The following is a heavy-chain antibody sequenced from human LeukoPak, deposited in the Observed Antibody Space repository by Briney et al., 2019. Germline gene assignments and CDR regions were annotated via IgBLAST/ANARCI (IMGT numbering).Heavy chain of an antibody. CDR3: ARLSYYGDKSYYFDY. D-gene: IGHD4-17*01. J-gene: IGHJ4*02. V-gene: IGHV4-59*08. CDR1: GVSVSSYY. Sequence: PSETLSLTCTVSGVSVSSYYWSWIRQPPGKGLEWIGYIYYSGSTNYNPSLKSRVTISVDTSKNQFSLKLSSVTAADTAVYYCARLSYYGDKSYYFDYWGQGTLVTVSS. CDR2: IYYSGST.